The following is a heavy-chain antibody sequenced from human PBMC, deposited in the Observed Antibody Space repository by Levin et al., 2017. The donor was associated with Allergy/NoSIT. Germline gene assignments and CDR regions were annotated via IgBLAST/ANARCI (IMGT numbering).Heavy chain of an antibody. Sequence: ASVKVSCKASGYTFTNYGFSWVRQAPGQGLEWMGWISAFNGNTHYAQKFQGRVTMTTDTSTSTAYMELRSLRSDDTAVYFCARDANDGSGSYIYWGQGTLVIVSS. J-gene: IGHJ4*02. CDR2: ISAFNGNT. V-gene: IGHV1-18*01. CDR1: GYTFTNYG. CDR3: ARDANDGSGSYIY. D-gene: IGHD3-10*01.